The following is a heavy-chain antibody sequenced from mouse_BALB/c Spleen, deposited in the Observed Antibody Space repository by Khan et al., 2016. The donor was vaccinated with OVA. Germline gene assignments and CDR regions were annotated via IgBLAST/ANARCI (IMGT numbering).Heavy chain of an antibody. CDR1: GFNIKDNY. V-gene: IGHV14-3*02. CDR3: AQHSYDPRDFDV. Sequence: EVQLQESGAELVKPGPSVKLSCTASGFNIKDNYSHWVKQRFAQDLVWIGRIAPANGNTKYDPSLQGKATITADTSSNPSYLQLNSLTSEDTAVYYGAQHSYDPRDFDVWGAGTTVTVSS. CDR2: IAPANGNT. J-gene: IGHJ1*01. D-gene: IGHD2-3*01.